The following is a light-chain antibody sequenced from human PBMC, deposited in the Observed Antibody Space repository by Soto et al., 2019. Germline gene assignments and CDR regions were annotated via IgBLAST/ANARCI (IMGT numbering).Light chain of an antibody. CDR1: SSDVGAYNY. Sequence: QSALTQPASVSGSPRQSITISCTGTSSDVGAYNYVSWYQQHPGKAPKLMIYEVSNRPSGVSNRFSGSKSANTASLTISGLQAGDEADYYCSSYTSSSTWLFGGGTQLTVL. CDR3: SSYTSSSTWL. CDR2: EVS. J-gene: IGLJ3*02. V-gene: IGLV2-14*03.